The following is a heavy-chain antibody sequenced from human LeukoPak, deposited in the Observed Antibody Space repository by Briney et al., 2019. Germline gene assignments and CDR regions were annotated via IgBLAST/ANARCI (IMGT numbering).Heavy chain of an antibody. J-gene: IGHJ4*02. V-gene: IGHV1-2*02. D-gene: IGHD4-11*01. Sequence: ASVKVSCKASGYPFTDYYRHWVRQAPGQGLEWMGWINPNSGGTNYAQKFQGRVTMTRDTSISTAYMELSRLRSDDTAVYYCARWMATVTTPDYWGQGTLVTVSS. CDR2: INPNSGGT. CDR1: GYPFTDYY. CDR3: ARWMATVTTPDY.